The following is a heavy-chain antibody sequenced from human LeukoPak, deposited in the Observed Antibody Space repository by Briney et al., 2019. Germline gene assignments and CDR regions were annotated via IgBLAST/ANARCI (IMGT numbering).Heavy chain of an antibody. J-gene: IGHJ4*02. CDR1: GFTFSSYG. D-gene: IGHD6-6*01. CDR3: ATVSPRGSIAARTRLDY. V-gene: IGHV3-30*02. Sequence: GGSLRLSCAASGFTFSSYGMHWVRQAPGKGLEWVAFIRYDGSNKYYADSVKGRFTISRDNSKNPLYLQMNSLRAEDTAVYYCATVSPRGSIAARTRLDYWGQGTLVTVSS. CDR2: IRYDGSNK.